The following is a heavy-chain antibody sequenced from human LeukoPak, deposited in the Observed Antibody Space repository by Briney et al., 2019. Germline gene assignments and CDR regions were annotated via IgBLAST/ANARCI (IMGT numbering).Heavy chain of an antibody. V-gene: IGHV3-23*01. CDR2: VSGGGGST. Sequence: GSLRLSCATSGFTFSSYAMSWVRQAPGKGVEWVSTVSGGGGSTWYADSVKGRFTISRDNSKNTLYLQMNSLRAEDTAVYYCATYVRGDFDYWGQGTLVTVSS. CDR1: GFTFSSYA. CDR3: ATYVRGDFDY. J-gene: IGHJ4*02. D-gene: IGHD3-10*02.